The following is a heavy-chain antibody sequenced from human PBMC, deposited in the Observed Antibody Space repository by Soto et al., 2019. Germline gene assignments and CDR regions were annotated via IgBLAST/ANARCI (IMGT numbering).Heavy chain of an antibody. D-gene: IGHD6-6*01. CDR1: GGSFRGYY. Sequence: SETLSLTCAFYGGSFRGYYWSWIRQPPGKGLEWIGEINHIGSTNYNPSLKSRVTISVDTSKNQYTLKLSSVTAADTAVYYCARASSIAARHFDFDYWGQGTLVTVSS. J-gene: IGHJ4*02. CDR2: INHIGST. V-gene: IGHV4-34*01. CDR3: ARASSIAARHFDFDY.